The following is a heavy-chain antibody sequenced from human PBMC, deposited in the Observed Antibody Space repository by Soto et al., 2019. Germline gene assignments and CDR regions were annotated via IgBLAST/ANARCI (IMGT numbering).Heavy chain of an antibody. CDR1: GGSISSGDYY. J-gene: IGHJ4*02. D-gene: IGHD5-18*01. Sequence: SETLSLTCTVSGGSISSGDYYWSWIRQPPGKGLEWIGYIYYSGSTYYNPSLKSRVTISVDTSKNQFSLKLSSVTTADTAVYYCARERYSYGYSVIDYWGQGTLVTVSS. CDR2: IYYSGST. CDR3: ARERYSYGYSVIDY. V-gene: IGHV4-30-4*01.